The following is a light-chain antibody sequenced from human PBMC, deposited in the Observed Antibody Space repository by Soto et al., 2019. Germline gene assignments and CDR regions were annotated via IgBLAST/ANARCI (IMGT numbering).Light chain of an antibody. J-gene: IGKJ1*01. CDR3: QQYSDSPPT. CDR1: QRVSARY. CDR2: GAS. V-gene: IGKV3-20*01. Sequence: IVLTQSPGTLSLSPGDRATLSCRASQRVSARYLAWFHQKPGQAPRLLIFGASARATGIPDRFSGSGSGTDFTLTIDRLEPEDVAMYYCQQYSDSPPTFGQGTKLEIK.